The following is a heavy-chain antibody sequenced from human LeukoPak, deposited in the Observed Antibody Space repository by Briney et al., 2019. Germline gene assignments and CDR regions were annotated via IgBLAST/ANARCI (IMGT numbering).Heavy chain of an antibody. J-gene: IGHJ4*02. CDR3: ARGPHGFGELSPLDY. Sequence: ASVKVSCKASRYTFTSYAMHWVRQAPGQRLEWMGWINAGNGNTKYSQKFQGRVTITRDTSASTAYMELSSLRSEDTAVYYCARGPHGFGELSPLDYWGQGTLVTVSS. CDR1: RYTFTSYA. V-gene: IGHV1-3*01. CDR2: INAGNGNT. D-gene: IGHD3-10*01.